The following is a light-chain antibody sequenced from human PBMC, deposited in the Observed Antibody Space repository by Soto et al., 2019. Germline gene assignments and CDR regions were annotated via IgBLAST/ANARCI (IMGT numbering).Light chain of an antibody. Sequence: QPVLTQSPSASASLGASVKLTCTLSSEHSSYAIAWHQQQPQKGPRYLMKVNNDGSHNKGDGIPDRFSGSTSGAERFLTISSLQSEDEADYYCQTWGTGILVFGGGTKVTVL. CDR3: QTWGTGILV. J-gene: IGLJ3*02. CDR1: SEHSSYA. V-gene: IGLV4-69*01. CDR2: VNNDGSH.